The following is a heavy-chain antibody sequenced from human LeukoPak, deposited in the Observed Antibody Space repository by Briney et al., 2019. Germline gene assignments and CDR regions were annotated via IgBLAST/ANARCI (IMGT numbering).Heavy chain of an antibody. CDR3: AKDGSGSYYDYYYYYYMDV. CDR2: ISGSGGST. J-gene: IGHJ6*03. CDR1: GFTFSSYG. Sequence: QSGGTLRLSCAASGFTFSSYGMSWVRQAPGKGLEWVSAISGSGGSTYYADSVKGRFTISRDNSKNTLYLQMNSLRAEDTAVYYCAKDGSGSYYDYYYYYYMDVWGKGTTVTISS. D-gene: IGHD3-10*01. V-gene: IGHV3-23*01.